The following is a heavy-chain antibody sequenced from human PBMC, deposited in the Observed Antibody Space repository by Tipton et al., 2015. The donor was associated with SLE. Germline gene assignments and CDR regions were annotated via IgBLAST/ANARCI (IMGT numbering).Heavy chain of an antibody. CDR3: ASEGYITVFGTGWFDP. CDR1: GGSISSHY. Sequence: LRLSCTVSGGSISSHYWSWIRQPPGKGLEWIGSIYYSGSTYYNPSLKSRVTLSVDTFKNQFSLNLSFVTAADTAVYYCASEGYITVFGTGWFDPWGQGTLVTVSS. CDR2: IYYSGST. J-gene: IGHJ5*02. D-gene: IGHD3-3*01. V-gene: IGHV4-59*08.